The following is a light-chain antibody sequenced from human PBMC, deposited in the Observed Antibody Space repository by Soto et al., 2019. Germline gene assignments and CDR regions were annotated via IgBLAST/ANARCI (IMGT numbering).Light chain of an antibody. CDR2: AAS. J-gene: IGKJ5*01. V-gene: IGKV1-8*01. CDR1: QGISSY. Sequence: AIRMTQSPSSFSASTGDRVTITCRASQGISSYLAWYQQKPGKAPKLLIYAASTLQSGVPSRFSGSGSGTDFTLTISCLQSEDFATYYCQQRAGSSTFGQGTRLEIK. CDR3: QQRAGSST.